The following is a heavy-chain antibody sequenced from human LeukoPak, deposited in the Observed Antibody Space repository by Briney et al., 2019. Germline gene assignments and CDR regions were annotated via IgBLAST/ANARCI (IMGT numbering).Heavy chain of an antibody. CDR2: ISYDGSNK. Sequence: GKSLRLSCAASGFTFSRHGMHWVRQAPGRGLEWVAVISYDGSNKYYADSVKGRFTISRDNSKNTLYLQINSLRAEDTAVYYCAKDHSGSFYYLDYWGQGTLVTVSS. J-gene: IGHJ4*02. CDR3: AKDHSGSFYYLDY. D-gene: IGHD1-26*01. CDR1: GFTFSRHG. V-gene: IGHV3-30*18.